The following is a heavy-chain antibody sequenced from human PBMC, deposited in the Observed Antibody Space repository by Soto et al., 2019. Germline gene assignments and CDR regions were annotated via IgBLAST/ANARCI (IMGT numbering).Heavy chain of an antibody. V-gene: IGHV1-8*01. CDR2: MNPNSGNT. CDR3: ARGQRGWLQYYYGYGMDV. D-gene: IGHD5-12*01. CDR1: GYTFTSYD. Sequence: QVQLVQSGAEVKKPGASVKVSCKASGYTFTSYDINWVRQATGQGLEWMGWMNPNSGNTGYAQKFQGSGTMTRNTSISTAYMELSSRRSEDTAVYYCARGQRGWLQYYYGYGMDVWGQGTTVTVSS. J-gene: IGHJ6*02.